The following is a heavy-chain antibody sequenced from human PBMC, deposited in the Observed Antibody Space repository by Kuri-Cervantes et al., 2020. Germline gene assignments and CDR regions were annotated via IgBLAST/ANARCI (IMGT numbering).Heavy chain of an antibody. V-gene: IGHV3-66*02. Sequence: GESLKISCVASGFNFSSYWMSWVRQAPGKGLEWVSVIYSGGSTYYADSVKGRFTISRDNAKDTLYLQMNSLRAEDTAVYYCAKDLDGWLQLNYGMDVWGQGTTVTVSS. D-gene: IGHD5-24*01. CDR3: AKDLDGWLQLNYGMDV. J-gene: IGHJ6*02. CDR1: GFNFSSYW. CDR2: IYSGGST.